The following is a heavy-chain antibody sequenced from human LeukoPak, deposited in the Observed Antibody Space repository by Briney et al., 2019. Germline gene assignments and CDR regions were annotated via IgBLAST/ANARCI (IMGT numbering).Heavy chain of an antibody. J-gene: IGHJ4*02. CDR2: IYHSGST. V-gene: IGHV4-30-2*01. CDR1: GGSISSGGYS. D-gene: IGHD6-19*01. CDR3: AREGDSGWHFDY. Sequence: PSETLSLTCAVSGGSISSGGYSWSWIRQPPGKGLEWIGYIYHSGSTYYNPSLKSRVTISVDRSKNQFSLKLSSVTAADTAVYYCAREGDSGWHFDYWGQGTLVTVSS.